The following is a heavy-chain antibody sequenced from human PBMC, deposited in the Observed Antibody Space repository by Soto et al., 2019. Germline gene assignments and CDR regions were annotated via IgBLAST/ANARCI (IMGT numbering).Heavy chain of an antibody. J-gene: IGHJ4*02. Sequence: GESLKISCAASGFTFSSYSMNWVRQAPGKGLEWVSYISSSSSTIYYADSVKGRFTISRDNAKNSLYLQMNSLRDEDTAVYYCASGADGSGSYFPYYFDYWGQGTLVTVSS. V-gene: IGHV3-48*02. CDR1: GFTFSSYS. CDR3: ASGADGSGSYFPYYFDY. D-gene: IGHD3-10*01. CDR2: ISSSSSTI.